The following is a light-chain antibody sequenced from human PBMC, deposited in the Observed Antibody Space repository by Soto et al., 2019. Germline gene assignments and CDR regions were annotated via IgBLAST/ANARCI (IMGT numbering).Light chain of an antibody. V-gene: IGKV3-20*01. CDR2: RAS. J-gene: IGKJ1*01. CDR1: QSLVGRY. Sequence: EIVLTQSPGTLSLSSGDKATLSCRASQSLVGRYLAWYQQKSGQAPRLLIFRASSRATGIPERFSGGGSGTDFTLTISRLEPEDSAVYYCQQYGDSLTWTFGQGTKVDIK. CDR3: QQYGDSLTWT.